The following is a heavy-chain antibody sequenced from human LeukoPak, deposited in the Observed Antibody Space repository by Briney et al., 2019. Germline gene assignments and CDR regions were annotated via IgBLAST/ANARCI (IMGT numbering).Heavy chain of an antibody. CDR1: GFTLSGYD. J-gene: IGHJ5*02. Sequence: GGSLRLSCAASGFTLSGYDMNWIRQAPGKGLEWLSYMSASGSVTYYADSVKGRFTISRDDAKNSLFWHMNSLRVGDTAVYYCARGEWRTWGQGTLVIVSS. D-gene: IGHD3-3*01. CDR3: ARGEWRT. CDR2: MSASGSVT. V-gene: IGHV3-48*03.